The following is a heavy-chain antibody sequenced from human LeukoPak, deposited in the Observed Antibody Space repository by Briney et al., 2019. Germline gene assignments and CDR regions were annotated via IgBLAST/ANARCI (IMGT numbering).Heavy chain of an antibody. Sequence: SETLSLTCTVSGGSISSYYWSWIRQPPGKGVEWGGYIYYSGSTNYNPSLKSRVTISVDTSKNQFSLKLSSVTAADTAVYYCASSDMVRGILFDYWGQGTLVTVSS. CDR1: GGSISSYY. CDR3: ASSDMVRGILFDY. D-gene: IGHD3-10*01. J-gene: IGHJ4*02. V-gene: IGHV4-59*01. CDR2: IYYSGST.